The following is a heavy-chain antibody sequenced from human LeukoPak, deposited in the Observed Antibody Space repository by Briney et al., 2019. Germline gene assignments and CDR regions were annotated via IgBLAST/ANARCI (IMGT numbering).Heavy chain of an antibody. Sequence: ASVKVSCKASGYTFTSYDINWVRQAPGQGLEWMGWMNPNSGNTGYAQKFQGRVTMTRNTSISTAYMELSSLRSEDTAVYYCATRLLYDSSGYIDSWGQGTLVTVSS. CDR3: ATRLLYDSSGYIDS. J-gene: IGHJ5*01. V-gene: IGHV1-8*01. CDR2: MNPNSGNT. D-gene: IGHD3-22*01. CDR1: GYTFTSYD.